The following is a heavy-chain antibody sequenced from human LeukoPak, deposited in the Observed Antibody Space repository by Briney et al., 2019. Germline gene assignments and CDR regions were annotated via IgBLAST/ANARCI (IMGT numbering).Heavy chain of an antibody. CDR1: GYTFTGYY. D-gene: IGHD6-13*01. CDR3: AREVIAAAGRLFDY. J-gene: IGHJ4*02. CDR2: INPNSGGT. Sequence: GASVKVSCKASGYTFTGYYMHWVRQAPGQGLEWMGRINPNSGGTNYAQKFQGRVTMTRDTSISIAYMELSSLTSDDTAVYYCAREVIAAAGRLFDYWAQGTLVTVSS. V-gene: IGHV1-2*06.